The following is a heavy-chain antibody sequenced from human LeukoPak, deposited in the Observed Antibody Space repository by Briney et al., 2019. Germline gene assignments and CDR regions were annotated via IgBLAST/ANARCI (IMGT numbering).Heavy chain of an antibody. CDR2: IYSGGST. Sequence: PGGSLRLSCAAFGFTFSDYYMSWIRQAPGKGLEWVSVIYSGGSTYYADSVKGRFTISRDNSKNTLYLQMNSLRAEDTAVYYCASGYYYVYWGQGTLVTVSS. V-gene: IGHV3-53*01. D-gene: IGHD3-22*01. J-gene: IGHJ4*02. CDR3: ASGYYYVY. CDR1: GFTFSDYY.